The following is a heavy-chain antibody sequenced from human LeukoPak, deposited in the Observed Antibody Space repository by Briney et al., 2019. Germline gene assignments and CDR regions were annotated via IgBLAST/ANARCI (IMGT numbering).Heavy chain of an antibody. J-gene: IGHJ6*02. CDR1: GYIFPSYG. V-gene: IGHV1-18*01. CDR3: ARGMGYSYGAQYYYYYYGMDV. D-gene: IGHD5-18*01. Sequence: ASVKVSCKASGYIFPSYGISWVRQAPGQGLEWMGWISAYNGNTNYAQNLQGRVTMTRNTSISTAYMELSSLRSEDTAVYYCARGMGYSYGAQYYYYYYGMDVWGQGTTVTVSS. CDR2: ISAYNGNT.